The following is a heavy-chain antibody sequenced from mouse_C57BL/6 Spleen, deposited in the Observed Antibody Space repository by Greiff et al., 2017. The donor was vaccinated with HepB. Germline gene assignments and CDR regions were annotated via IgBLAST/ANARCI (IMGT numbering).Heavy chain of an antibody. CDR3: AREDYGAYY. Sequence: QVQLQQSGPELVKPGASVKISCKASGYAFSSSWMNWVKQRPGKGLEWIGRIYPGDGDTNYNGKFKGKATLTADKSSSTAYMQLSSLTSEDSAVYFCAREDYGAYYWGQGTTLTVSS. D-gene: IGHD1-1*01. V-gene: IGHV1-82*01. J-gene: IGHJ2*01. CDR2: IYPGDGDT. CDR1: GYAFSSSW.